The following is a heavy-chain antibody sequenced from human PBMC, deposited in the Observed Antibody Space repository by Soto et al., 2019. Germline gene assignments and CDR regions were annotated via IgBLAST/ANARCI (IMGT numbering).Heavy chain of an antibody. J-gene: IGHJ6*02. CDR3: ASDFRTRGWFRQAGNFAMDV. Sequence: QVQLVQSGAEVRKPGASVKVSCKASGYPYTNSYMHWVRQAPGQGLEWMGWIHPNTGGTNYAQKFQGRVPMTRDTSVSTVYMELNSLTSDDTARYFCASDFRTRGWFRQAGNFAMDVWGQGTTVTVS. V-gene: IGHV1-2*02. CDR1: GYPYTNSY. CDR2: IHPNTGGT. D-gene: IGHD6-19*01.